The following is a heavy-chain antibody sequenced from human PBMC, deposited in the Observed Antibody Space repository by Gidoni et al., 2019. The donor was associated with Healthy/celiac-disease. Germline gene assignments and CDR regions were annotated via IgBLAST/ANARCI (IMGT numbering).Heavy chain of an antibody. CDR1: GFTCRSYA. Sequence: EVQLVESGGGLVQPGGSLRLSGSASGFTCRSYAMHWVRQAPGKGLEYVSAISSNGGSTYFADSVKGRFTISRDTSKTTLYLQMSSLRAEDTAVYYCVKEPGITMVRGGRDYMDVWGKGTTVTVSS. V-gene: IGHV3-64D*08. J-gene: IGHJ6*03. D-gene: IGHD3-10*01. CDR3: VKEPGITMVRGGRDYMDV. CDR2: ISSNGGST.